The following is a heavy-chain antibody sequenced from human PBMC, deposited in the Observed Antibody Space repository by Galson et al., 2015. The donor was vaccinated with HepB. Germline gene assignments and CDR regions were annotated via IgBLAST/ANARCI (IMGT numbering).Heavy chain of an antibody. Sequence: SLRLSCAASGFTFSSYWMHWVRQAPGKGLVWVSRINSDGSSTGYADSVKGRFTISRDNAKNTLYLQMNSLRAEDTAVYYCARAEYYYYMDVWGKGTTVTVSS. V-gene: IGHV3-74*01. J-gene: IGHJ6*03. CDR2: INSDGSST. CDR3: ARAEYYYYMDV. CDR1: GFTFSSYW.